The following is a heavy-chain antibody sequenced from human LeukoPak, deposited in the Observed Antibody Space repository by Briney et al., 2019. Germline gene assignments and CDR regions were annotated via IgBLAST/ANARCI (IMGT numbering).Heavy chain of an antibody. J-gene: IGHJ6*02. D-gene: IGHD1-26*01. CDR2: INPRGGSR. Sequence: ASVKVSCKASGYTFNRYYMHCVRHARGQGLECRVIINPRGGSRSYAQKSHGRVNMTSETSTRIVYTALRSLRSEDTVVYYCARWGASAMDLTYLSGMDVWGQGPTVTVSS. CDR1: GYTFNRYY. CDR3: ARWGASAMDLTYLSGMDV. V-gene: IGHV1-46*02.